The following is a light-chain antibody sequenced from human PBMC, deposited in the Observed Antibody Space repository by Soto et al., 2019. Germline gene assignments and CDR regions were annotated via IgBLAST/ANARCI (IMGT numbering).Light chain of an antibody. V-gene: IGLV6-57*04. CDR3: AARDDSLSGHWV. CDR2: EDN. Sequence: NFMLTQPHSVSESPGKTVTISCTRSSGSIASNYVQWYQQRPGSAPTTVIYEDNQRPSGVPDRFSGSKSGTSASLAISGLRSEDEADYYCAARDDSLSGHWVFGGGTKLTVL. CDR1: SGSIASNY. J-gene: IGLJ3*02.